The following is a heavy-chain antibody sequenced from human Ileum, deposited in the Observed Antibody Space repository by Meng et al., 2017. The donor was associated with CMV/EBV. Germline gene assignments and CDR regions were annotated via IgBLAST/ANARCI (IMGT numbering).Heavy chain of an antibody. V-gene: IGHV3-11*01. CDR2: VSSSSNYL. Sequence: GGSLRLSCAVSGFRFRDYYITWMRQAPGKGLEYVAFVSSSSNYLDYADSVRGRFTIYRDNTRDLVYLEMNSLRAEDTATYFCARYRGSFYYYDGVDVWGPGTTVTVSS. CDR3: ARYRGSFYYYDGVDV. D-gene: IGHD3-16*01. CDR1: GFRFRDYY. J-gene: IGHJ6*02.